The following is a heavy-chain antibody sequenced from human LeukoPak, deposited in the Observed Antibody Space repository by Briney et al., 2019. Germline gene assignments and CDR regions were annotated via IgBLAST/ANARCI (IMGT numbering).Heavy chain of an antibody. V-gene: IGHV3-30*18. CDR1: GFTFSSYG. Sequence: GGSLRLSCAASGFTFSSYGTHWVRQAPGKGLEWVAVISYDGSNKYYADSVKGRFTISRDNSKNTLYLQMNSLRAEDTAVYYCAKEGQYSSGWPTLCDYYYGMDVWGQGTTVTVSS. CDR3: AKEGQYSSGWPTLCDYYYGMDV. D-gene: IGHD6-19*01. CDR2: ISYDGSNK. J-gene: IGHJ6*02.